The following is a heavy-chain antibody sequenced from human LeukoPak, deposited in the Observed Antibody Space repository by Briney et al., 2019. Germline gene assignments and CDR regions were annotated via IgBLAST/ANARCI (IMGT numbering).Heavy chain of an antibody. J-gene: IGHJ4*02. CDR1: GGSISSGGYY. Sequence: SETLSLTCTVSGGSISSGGYYWSWIRQHPGKGLEWIGYIYYSGSTHYNPSLKSRVTISVDTSKNQFSLKLSSVTAADTAVYYCASWSALPGFNYWGQGTLVTVSS. D-gene: IGHD1-14*01. V-gene: IGHV4-31*03. CDR3: ASWSALPGFNY. CDR2: IYYSGST.